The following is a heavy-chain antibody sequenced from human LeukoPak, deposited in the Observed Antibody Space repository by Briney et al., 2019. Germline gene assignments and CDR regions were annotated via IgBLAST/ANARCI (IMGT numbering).Heavy chain of an antibody. J-gene: IGHJ4*02. CDR2: ISYDGSNK. Sequence: GGSLRLSCAASRFTFSSYGMHWVRQAPGNGLEWVALISYDGSNKYYTDSVKGRFTISRDNSKNTLYLQMSSLRAEDTAVYYCVKDRSTYYYDSSGYYDYWGQGTLVTVSS. D-gene: IGHD3-22*01. CDR1: RFTFSSYG. CDR3: VKDRSTYYYDSSGYYDY. V-gene: IGHV3-30*18.